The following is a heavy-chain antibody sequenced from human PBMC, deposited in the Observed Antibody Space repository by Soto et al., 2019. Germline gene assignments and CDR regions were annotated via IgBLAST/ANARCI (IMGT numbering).Heavy chain of an antibody. D-gene: IGHD3-3*01. CDR1: GGTFSSYA. J-gene: IGHJ5*02. V-gene: IGHV1-69*01. CDR3: ARTPLRHGGWFDP. Sequence: QVQLVQSGAEVKKPGSSVKVSCKASGGTFSSYASSWVRQAHGQGLEWMGGIIPIFVTANYAQKFQGRVTLTADESTNTAYMELSSLRSEDTAVYYCARTPLRHGGWFDPWGQGTLVTVSS. CDR2: IIPIFVTA.